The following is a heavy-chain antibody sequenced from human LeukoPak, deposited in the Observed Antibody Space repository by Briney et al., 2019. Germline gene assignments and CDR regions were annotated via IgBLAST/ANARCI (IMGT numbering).Heavy chain of an antibody. J-gene: IGHJ4*02. CDR2: ISSNGGST. CDR3: ARGGVWVGDYFDY. V-gene: IGHV3-64*01. CDR1: GFTFTTYS. Sequence: QPGGSLRLSCEASGFTFTTYSMTWVRQAPGKGLEYVSAISSNGGSTYYANSVKGRFTISRDNSKNTLYLQMGSLRAEDMAVYYCARGGVWVGDYFDYWGQGTLVTVSS. D-gene: IGHD3-16*01.